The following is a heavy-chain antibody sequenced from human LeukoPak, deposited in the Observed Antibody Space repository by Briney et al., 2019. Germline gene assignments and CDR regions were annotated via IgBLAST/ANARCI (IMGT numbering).Heavy chain of an antibody. V-gene: IGHV3-21*01. Sequence: GGSLRLSCAASGFTFSSYSMNWVRQAPGKGLEWVSSISSSSSHIYYADSVKGRFTISRDNAKNSLYLQMNSLRAEDTAVYYCARGDGDTNAFDIWGQGTMVTVSS. CDR3: ARGDGDTNAFDI. J-gene: IGHJ3*02. D-gene: IGHD3-10*01. CDR1: GFTFSSYS. CDR2: ISSSSSHI.